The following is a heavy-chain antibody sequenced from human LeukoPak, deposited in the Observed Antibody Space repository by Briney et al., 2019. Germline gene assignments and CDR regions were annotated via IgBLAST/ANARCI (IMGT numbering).Heavy chain of an antibody. J-gene: IGHJ5*02. D-gene: IGHD6-19*01. Sequence: GGSLRLSCAASGFTFSSYGMSWVRQAPGKGLEWVSAISGSGGSTYYADSVKGRFTISRDNAENSLYLQMNSLRVEDTAVYYCVREGGSDWYSGWFDPWGQGTLVTVSS. V-gene: IGHV3-23*01. CDR3: VREGGSDWYSGWFDP. CDR2: ISGSGGST. CDR1: GFTFSSYG.